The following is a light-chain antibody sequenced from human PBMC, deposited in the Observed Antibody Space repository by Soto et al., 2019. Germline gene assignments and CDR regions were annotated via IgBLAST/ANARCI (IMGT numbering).Light chain of an antibody. CDR1: QGISSH. Sequence: DIQLTQSPSFLSASVGDRVTITCRASQGISSHLAWYQQNPGKAPKLLIYSASTLQSEVPSRFSGSGSGTQFTLTSSSLQSEDFATYYCQQLYSYPRTFGQGTKVEIK. V-gene: IGKV1-9*01. CDR2: SAS. CDR3: QQLYSYPRT. J-gene: IGKJ1*01.